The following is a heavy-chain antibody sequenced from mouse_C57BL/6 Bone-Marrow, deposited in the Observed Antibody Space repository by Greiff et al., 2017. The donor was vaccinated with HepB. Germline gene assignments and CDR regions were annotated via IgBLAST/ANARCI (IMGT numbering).Heavy chain of an antibody. J-gene: IGHJ1*03. V-gene: IGHV1-55*01. CDR2: IYPGSGST. Sequence: QVQLQQPGAELVKPGASVKMSCKASGYTFTSYWITWVKQRPGQGLEWIGDIYPGSGSTNYNEKFKSKATLTVDTSSSTAYMQLSSLTSEDSAVYYGARAKSHMVTTEDWYFDVWGTGTTVTVSS. CDR1: GYTFTSYW. CDR3: ARAKSHMVTTEDWYFDV. D-gene: IGHD2-2*01.